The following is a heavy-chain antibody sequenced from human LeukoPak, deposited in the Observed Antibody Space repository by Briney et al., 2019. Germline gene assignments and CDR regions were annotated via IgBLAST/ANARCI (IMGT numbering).Heavy chain of an antibody. CDR1: GFTFSTFG. D-gene: IGHD3-22*01. Sequence: GRSLRLSCAASGFTFSTFGMHWVRQAPGKGLEWVAAISYHGSFQYYTDSVRGRFTISRDNSMNTLHLQMNSLRAEDTAVYYCASVPFVVIIGEYFQHWGQGTLVTVSS. J-gene: IGHJ1*01. V-gene: IGHV3-30*03. CDR2: ISYHGSFQ. CDR3: ASVPFVVIIGEYFQH.